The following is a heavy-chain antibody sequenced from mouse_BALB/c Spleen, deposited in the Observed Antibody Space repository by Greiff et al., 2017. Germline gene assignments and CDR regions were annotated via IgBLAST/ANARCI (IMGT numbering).Heavy chain of an antibody. D-gene: IGHD1-1*01. V-gene: IGHV5-17*02. J-gene: IGHJ2*01. CDR1: GFTFSSFG. CDR2: ISSGSSTI. CDR3: ARTYYYGSSYDY. Sequence: EVKLVESGGGLVQPGGSRKLSCAASGFTFSSFGMHWVRQAPEKGLAWVAYISSGSSTIYYADTVKGRFTISRDNPKHTLFLQMTSLRSEDTAMYYCARTYYYGSSYDYWGQGTTLTVAS.